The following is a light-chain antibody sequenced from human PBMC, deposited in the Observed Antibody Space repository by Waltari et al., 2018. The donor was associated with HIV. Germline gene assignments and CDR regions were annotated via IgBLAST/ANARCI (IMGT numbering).Light chain of an antibody. CDR2: TAS. J-gene: IGKJ3*01. CDR1: QSITNY. Sequence: DIQMTKSPSSLSASVGARVTITCRASQSITNYLNWYQQKPGKAPKLLIYTASSLQSGVPSRFTGSGSGTGFTLTISSLQPEDFATYYCQQSYNVPRFTFGPGTKVEIK. CDR3: QQSYNVPRFT. V-gene: IGKV1-39*01.